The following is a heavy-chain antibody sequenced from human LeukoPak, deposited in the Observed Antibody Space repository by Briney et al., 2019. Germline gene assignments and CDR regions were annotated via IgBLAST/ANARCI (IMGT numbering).Heavy chain of an antibody. D-gene: IGHD2-21*01. CDR1: GFTFSSYA. Sequence: PGGSLRHSCAASGFTFSSYAMSWVRQAPGKGLEWVSAISGSGGSTYYADSVKGRFTISRDNSKNTLYLQMNSLRAEDTAVYYCAKERAYCGGDCPNWFDPWGQGTLVTVSS. CDR2: ISGSGGST. CDR3: AKERAYCGGDCPNWFDP. V-gene: IGHV3-23*01. J-gene: IGHJ5*02.